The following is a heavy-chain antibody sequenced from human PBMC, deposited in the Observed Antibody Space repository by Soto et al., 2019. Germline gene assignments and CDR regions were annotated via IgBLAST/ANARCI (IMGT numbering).Heavy chain of an antibody. CDR1: GFTVSSNY. CDR2: IYSGGST. V-gene: IGHV3-53*01. CDR3: LQGTGHRSSGPDGEGY. J-gene: IGHJ4*02. Sequence: GGSLRLSCAASGFTVSSNYMSWVRQAPGKGLEWVSVIYSGGSTYYADSVKGRFTISRDNSKNTLYLQMNSLRAEDTAVYYCLQGTGHRSSGPDGEGYWGQGTLVTVSS. D-gene: IGHD1-26*01.